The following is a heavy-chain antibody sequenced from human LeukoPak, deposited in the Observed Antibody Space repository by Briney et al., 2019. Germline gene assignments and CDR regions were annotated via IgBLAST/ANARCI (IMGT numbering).Heavy chain of an antibody. CDR2: INPNSGGT. J-gene: IGHJ5*02. D-gene: IGHD2-8*01. CDR1: GYTFTGYY. V-gene: IGHV1-2*02. CDR3: VRDFGSSWELMA. Sequence: ASVKVSCKASGYTFTGYYMHWVRQAPGQGLEWMGWINPNSGGTNYAQKFQGRVTMTRDTSISTAYMELSRLRSDDTAVYYCVRDFGSSWELMAWGQGTLVTVSS.